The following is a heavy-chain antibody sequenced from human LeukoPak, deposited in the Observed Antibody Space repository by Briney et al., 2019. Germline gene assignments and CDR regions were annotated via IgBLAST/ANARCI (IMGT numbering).Heavy chain of an antibody. CDR3: ARDSGSSGWLDY. Sequence: PSQTLSLTCTVSGGSISSGSNDWSWIRQPAGKGLEWIGRIYTSGSTNNNTSLKRRVTISVDLSKNQFSLNLSSVAAADTAVYYCARDSGSSGWLDYWGQGTLVTVSS. V-gene: IGHV4-61*02. CDR1: GGSISSGSND. J-gene: IGHJ4*02. CDR2: IYTSGST. D-gene: IGHD3-22*01.